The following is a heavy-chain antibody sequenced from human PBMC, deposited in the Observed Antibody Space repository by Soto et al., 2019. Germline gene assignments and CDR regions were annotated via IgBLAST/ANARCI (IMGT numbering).Heavy chain of an antibody. Sequence: PGGSLRLSCAASGFTFSIYGMHWVRQAPGKGLEWVAVISYDGSNKYYADSVKGRFTISRDNSKNTLYLQMNSLRAEDTAVYYCAKDPTSSYYDFWSGYGFKAYYYYYMDVWGKGTTVTVSS. CDR3: AKDPTSSYYDFWSGYGFKAYYYYYMDV. V-gene: IGHV3-30*18. CDR2: ISYDGSNK. CDR1: GFTFSIYG. J-gene: IGHJ6*03. D-gene: IGHD3-3*01.